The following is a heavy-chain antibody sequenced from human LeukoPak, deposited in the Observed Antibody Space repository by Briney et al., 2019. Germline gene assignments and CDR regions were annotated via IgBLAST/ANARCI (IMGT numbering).Heavy chain of an antibody. CDR3: ARARGSYGYLYFDY. V-gene: IGHV3-21*01. CDR1: GFTSDDYA. CDR2: ISSSSSYI. D-gene: IGHD5-18*01. J-gene: IGHJ4*02. Sequence: GGSLRLSCAASGFTSDDYAMHWVRQAPGKGLEWVSSISSSSSYIYYADSVKGRFTISRDNAKNSLYLQMNSLRAEDTAVYYCARARGSYGYLYFDYWGQGTLVTVSS.